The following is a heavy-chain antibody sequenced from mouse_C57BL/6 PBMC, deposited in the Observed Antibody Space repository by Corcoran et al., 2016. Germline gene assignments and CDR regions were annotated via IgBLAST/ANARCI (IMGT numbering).Heavy chain of an antibody. CDR1: GYTFTDYY. V-gene: IGHV1-19*01. CDR3: AMDWDGFAY. D-gene: IGHD4-1*01. CDR2: INPYNGGT. Sequence: EVQLQQSGPVLVKPGASVKMSCKASGYTFTDYYMNWVKQSHGKSLEWIGVINPYNGGTSYNQKFKGKATLTVDKSSSTAYMELRSLTSEDSAVYYCAMDWDGFAYWGQGTLVTVSA. J-gene: IGHJ3*01.